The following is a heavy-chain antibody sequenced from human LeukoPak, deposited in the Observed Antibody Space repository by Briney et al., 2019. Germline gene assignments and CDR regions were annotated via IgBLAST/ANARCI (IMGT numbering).Heavy chain of an antibody. CDR3: ARARSTMTPDAFDI. D-gene: IGHD3-22*01. CDR2: IIPIFGTA. V-gene: IGHV1-69*01. Sequence: GASVKVSCKASGGTFSSYAISWVRQAPGQGLEWMGGIIPIFGTANYAQKFQGRVTITADESTSTAYMELSSLRSEDTAVYYCARARSTMTPDAFDIWGQGTMVTVSS. CDR1: GGTFSSYA. J-gene: IGHJ3*02.